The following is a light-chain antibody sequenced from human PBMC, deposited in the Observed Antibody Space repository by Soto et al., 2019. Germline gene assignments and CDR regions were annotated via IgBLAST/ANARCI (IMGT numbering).Light chain of an antibody. CDR3: AAWDASLNGWV. CDR1: RSNIGSNT. J-gene: IGLJ3*02. CDR2: SNN. V-gene: IGLV1-44*01. Sequence: QSVLTQPPSASGTPGQRVTISCSGSRSNIGSNTVNWYQQLPGTAPKLLIYSNNQRHSGVPDRFSGSKSGTSASLAIGGLQSEDEADYYCAAWDASLNGWVFGGGTKVTVL.